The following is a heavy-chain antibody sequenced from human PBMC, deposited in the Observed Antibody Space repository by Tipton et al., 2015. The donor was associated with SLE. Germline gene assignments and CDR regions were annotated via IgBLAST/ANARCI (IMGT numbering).Heavy chain of an antibody. CDR1: GGSISSNSYY. D-gene: IGHD5-12*01. CDR2: IYNSGGT. CDR3: ARGGVGGYDYFDY. V-gene: IGHV4-31*03. J-gene: IGHJ4*02. Sequence: TLSLTCTVSGGSISSNSYYWGWIRQHPGQGLEYIGYIYNSGGTDYNPSLKSRVTISADTSKNHFSLNLSSVTAADTAVYYCARGGVGGYDYFDYWGQGALVTVSS.